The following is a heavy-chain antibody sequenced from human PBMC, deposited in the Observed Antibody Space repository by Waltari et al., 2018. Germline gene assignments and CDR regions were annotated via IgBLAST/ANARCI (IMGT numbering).Heavy chain of an antibody. Sequence: AEYMGDRFTISRDNTKNSLYLQMNSLRGEDTAVYYCARDSVVTGDDSWGQGTLVTVSS. V-gene: IGHV3-48*03. D-gene: IGHD7-27*01. J-gene: IGHJ4*02. CDR3: ARDSVVTGDDS.